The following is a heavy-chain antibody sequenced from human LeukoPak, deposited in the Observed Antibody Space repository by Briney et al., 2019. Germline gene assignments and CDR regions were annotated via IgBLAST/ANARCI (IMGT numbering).Heavy chain of an antibody. V-gene: IGHV1-69*06. J-gene: IGHJ4*02. Sequence: SVKVSCKASGGTFSSYAITWVRQAPGQGLEWMGGIIPIFGTANYAQKFQGRVTITADKSTSTAYMELSSLRSEDTAVYYCARGYSGYDSDYWGQGTLVTVSS. D-gene: IGHD5-12*01. CDR2: IIPIFGTA. CDR1: GGTFSSYA. CDR3: ARGYSGYDSDY.